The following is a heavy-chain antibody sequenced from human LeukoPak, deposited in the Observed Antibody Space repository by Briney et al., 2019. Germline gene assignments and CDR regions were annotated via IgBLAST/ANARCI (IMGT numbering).Heavy chain of an antibody. CDR2: MNPNSGNT. CDR3: ARAYYYGSGSYYNGFLFFDY. Sequence: ASVKVSCKASGYTFTSYGINWVRQATGQGLEWMGWMNPNSGNTGYAQKFQGRVTMTRNTSISTAYMELSSLRSEDTAVYYCARAYYYGSGSYYNGFLFFDYWGQGTLVTVSS. CDR1: GYTFTSYG. D-gene: IGHD3-10*01. J-gene: IGHJ4*02. V-gene: IGHV1-8*02.